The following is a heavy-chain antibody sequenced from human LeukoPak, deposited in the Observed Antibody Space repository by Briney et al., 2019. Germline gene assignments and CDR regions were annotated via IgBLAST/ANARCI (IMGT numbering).Heavy chain of an antibody. CDR2: IYSGGST. V-gene: IGHV3-53*01. CDR1: GFTVSSNY. D-gene: IGHD2-21*02. CDR3: AKTLWGLTLLSSDH. J-gene: IGHJ4*02. Sequence: GGSLRLSCAASGFTVSSNYMSWVRQAPGKGLEWVSVIYSGGSTYYADSVKGRFTIYRDNSKNVLYLQMNSLRADDTALYYCAKTLWGLTLLSSDHWGQGTLVTVSS.